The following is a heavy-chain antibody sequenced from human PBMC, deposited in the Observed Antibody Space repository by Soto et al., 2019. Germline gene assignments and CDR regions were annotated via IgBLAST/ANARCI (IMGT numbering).Heavy chain of an antibody. CDR3: AKDVLWFGEFGYFDY. D-gene: IGHD3-10*01. Sequence: GGSLRLSCAASGFTFSSYGMHWVRQAPGKGLEWVAVISYDGSNKYYADSVKGRFTISRDNSKNTMYLQMNSLRAEDTAVYYCAKDVLWFGEFGYFDYWGQGTLVTVSS. CDR2: ISYDGSNK. CDR1: GFTFSSYG. V-gene: IGHV3-30*18. J-gene: IGHJ4*02.